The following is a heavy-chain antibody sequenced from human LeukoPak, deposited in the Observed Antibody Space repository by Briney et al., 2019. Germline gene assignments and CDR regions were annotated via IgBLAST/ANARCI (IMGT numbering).Heavy chain of an antibody. CDR1: GYTFTGYY. Sequence: ASVTVSCKASGYTFTGYYMHWVRQAPGQGLEWMGWINPNSGGTNYAQKFQGRVTMTRDTSISTAYMELSRLRSDDTAVYYCARSSSSPKINWFDPWGRGTLVTVSS. V-gene: IGHV1-2*02. D-gene: IGHD6-13*01. CDR2: INPNSGGT. J-gene: IGHJ5*02. CDR3: ARSSSSPKINWFDP.